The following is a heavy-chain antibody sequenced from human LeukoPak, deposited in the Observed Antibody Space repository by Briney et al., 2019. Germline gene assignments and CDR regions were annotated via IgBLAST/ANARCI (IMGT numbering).Heavy chain of an antibody. D-gene: IGHD1-7*01. CDR1: GGTFSSYA. CDR2: IIPIFGTA. J-gene: IGHJ1*01. CDR3: ARDFVPGWNYVRVGFQH. Sequence: GASVKVSCKASGGTFSSYAISWVRQAPGQGLEWMGGIIPIFGTANYAQKFQGRVTITADESTSTAYMELSSLRSEDTAVYYCARDFVPGWNYVRVGFQHWGQGTLVTVSS. V-gene: IGHV1-69*13.